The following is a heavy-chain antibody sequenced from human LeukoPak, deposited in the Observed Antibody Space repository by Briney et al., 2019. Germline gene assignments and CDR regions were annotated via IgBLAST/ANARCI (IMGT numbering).Heavy chain of an antibody. Sequence: SETLSLTCTVSGAHISNYYWAWVRQSAAQGLEWIGRLHASESTIYNPSLKSRVTMSIDTSKDQLSLTLTSVTAADSAVYYCASLSSGAAFDVWGQGTVVTVSS. J-gene: IGHJ3*01. CDR2: LHASEST. V-gene: IGHV4-4*07. CDR1: GAHISNYY. CDR3: ASLSSGAAFDV. D-gene: IGHD3-22*01.